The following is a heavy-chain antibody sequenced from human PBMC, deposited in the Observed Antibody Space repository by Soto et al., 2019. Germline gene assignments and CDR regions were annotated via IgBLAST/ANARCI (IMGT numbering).Heavy chain of an antibody. D-gene: IGHD5-12*01. CDR1: GFTFSSYA. J-gene: IGHJ4*02. Sequence: GGSLRLSCAASGFTFSSYAMSWVRQAPGKGLEWVSAISGSGGSTYYADSVKGRFTISRDNSKNTLYLQMNSLRAEDTAVYYCEKTAESGWLQLPFDYWGQGTLVTVSS. V-gene: IGHV3-23*01. CDR2: ISGSGGST. CDR3: EKTAESGWLQLPFDY.